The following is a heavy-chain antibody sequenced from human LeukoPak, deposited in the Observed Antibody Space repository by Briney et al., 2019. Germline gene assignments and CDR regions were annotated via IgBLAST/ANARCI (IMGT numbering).Heavy chain of an antibody. CDR2: IYYSGST. CDR1: GGSISSSSYY. Sequence: ASETLSLTCTVSGGSISSSSYYWGWIRQPPGKGLEWIGSIYYSGSTYYNPSLKSRVTISVDTSKNQFSLKLSSVTAADTAVYYCARQTGSGLFSLPGGQGTLVTVSS. J-gene: IGHJ4*02. V-gene: IGHV4-39*01. D-gene: IGHD3-10*01. CDR3: ARQTGSGLFSLP.